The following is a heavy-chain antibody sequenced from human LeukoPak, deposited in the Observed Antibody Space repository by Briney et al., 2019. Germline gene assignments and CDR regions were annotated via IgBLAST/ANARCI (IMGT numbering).Heavy chain of an antibody. V-gene: IGHV5-51*01. Sequence: GESLKISCKGSGYSFTSYWIGWVRQMPGKGLEWMGIIYPGDSDTRYSPSFQGQVTISADKSISTAYLQWSSLKASDTAMYYCARLWFGELDSLPPPDYWGQGTLVTVSS. CDR3: ARLWFGELDSLPPPDY. CDR1: GYSFTSYW. J-gene: IGHJ4*02. CDR2: IYPGDSDT. D-gene: IGHD3-10*01.